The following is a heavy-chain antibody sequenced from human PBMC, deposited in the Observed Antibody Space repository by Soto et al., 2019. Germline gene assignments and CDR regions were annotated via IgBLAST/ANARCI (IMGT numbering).Heavy chain of an antibody. J-gene: IGHJ5*02. D-gene: IGHD2-2*01. V-gene: IGHV4-39*01. CDR3: ARGGGSTFNRFDP. CDR1: GGSISSFNYF. Sequence: QLQLQESGPGLVKPSETLSLTCTVSGGSISSFNYFWGWIRQPPGKGLEWIGSLYYSGNTYYNPPLQSRVTISVDTSKKQCTLTLRSVTAADTAVYYCARGGGSTFNRFDPWGQGTLVTVSP. CDR2: LYYSGNT.